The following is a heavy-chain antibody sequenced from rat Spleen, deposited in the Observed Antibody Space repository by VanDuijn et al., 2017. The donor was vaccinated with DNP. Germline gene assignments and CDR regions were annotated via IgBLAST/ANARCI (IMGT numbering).Heavy chain of an antibody. CDR3: ARPIYNNHGGFAY. CDR2: INPSGDSS. D-gene: IGHD1-10*01. CDR1: GFTFSNYD. V-gene: IGHV5S13*01. J-gene: IGHJ3*01. Sequence: EVQLVESGGGLVQPGRSLKLSCAASGFTFSNYDMAWVRQAPTKGLEWVASINPSGDSSYYGASVKGRFTISRDNAKNTLYLQMNSLRSEDMATYYCARPIYNNHGGFAYWGQGTLVTVSS.